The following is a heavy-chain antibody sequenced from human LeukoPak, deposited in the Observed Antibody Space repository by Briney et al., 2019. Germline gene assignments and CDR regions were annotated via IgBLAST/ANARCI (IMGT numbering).Heavy chain of an antibody. CDR3: ARQGLNVYGMDV. V-gene: IGHV3-30-3*01. D-gene: IGHD3-16*01. Sequence: GGSLRLSCAASGFTFSSYAMHWVRQAPGKGLEWVAVISYDGSNKYYADSVKGRFTISRDNSKNTLYLQMNSLRAEDTAVYYCARQGLNVYGMDVWGQGTTVTVSS. J-gene: IGHJ6*02. CDR1: GFTFSSYA. CDR2: ISYDGSNK.